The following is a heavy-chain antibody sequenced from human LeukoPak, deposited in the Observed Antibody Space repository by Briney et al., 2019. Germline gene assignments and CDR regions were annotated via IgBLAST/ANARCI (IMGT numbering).Heavy chain of an antibody. V-gene: IGHV3-30*02. D-gene: IGHD1-14*01. CDR2: IRYDGSNK. CDR3: AKDQGSVYGVSHDY. J-gene: IGHJ4*02. Sequence: GGSLRLSCAASGFTFSSYGMHWVRQARGKGLEWVAFIRYDGSNKYYADSVKGRFTISRDNSKNTLYLQRNSLRAEYTAVYYCAKDQGSVYGVSHDYWGQGTLVTVSS. CDR1: GFTFSSYG.